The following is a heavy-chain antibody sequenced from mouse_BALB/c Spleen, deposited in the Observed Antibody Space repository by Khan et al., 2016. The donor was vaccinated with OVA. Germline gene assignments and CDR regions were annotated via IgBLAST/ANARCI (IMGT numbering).Heavy chain of an antibody. Sequence: VQLQQSGPELLKPGASVKMSCKASGYTFTSYVMHWVKQKPGQGLKWIGYIYPFNDDSKYSEKFKGKATLTSDTSSNTAYMELSSLTSEDSAVYYCATQGSTYTWFAYWGQGTLVTVSA. D-gene: IGHD1-1*01. J-gene: IGHJ3*01. CDR2: IYPFNDDS. CDR3: ATQGSTYTWFAY. V-gene: IGHV1S136*01. CDR1: GYTFTSYV.